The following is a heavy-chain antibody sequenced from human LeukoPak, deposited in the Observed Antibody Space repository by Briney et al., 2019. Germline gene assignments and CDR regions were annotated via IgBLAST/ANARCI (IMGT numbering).Heavy chain of an antibody. CDR1: GLSIGDYT. Sequence: GGSLRLSCEASGLSIGDYTMHWVRQVPGKGLEWVSLISRNGVATKYADSVKGRFTISRDNAKNSLYLQMNSLRAEDTAVYYCAELGITMIGGVWGKGTTVTISS. CDR2: ISRNGVAT. J-gene: IGHJ6*04. CDR3: AELGITMIGGV. D-gene: IGHD3-10*02. V-gene: IGHV3-43*01.